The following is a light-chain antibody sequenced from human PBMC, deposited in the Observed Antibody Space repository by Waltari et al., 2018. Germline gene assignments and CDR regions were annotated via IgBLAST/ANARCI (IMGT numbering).Light chain of an antibody. V-gene: IGLV3-9*01. CDR2: RDN. J-gene: IGLJ2*01. CDR1: NLGSRN. Sequence: SFDLTQPLSVSVALGQTARLTCRGDNLGSRNVHGYQQKPGQATILVIYRDNNRPSGIPERFSGSNSGNTATLSISRAQAGDEADYFCQVWDSSSNAVFGGGTKLTVL. CDR3: QVWDSSSNAV.